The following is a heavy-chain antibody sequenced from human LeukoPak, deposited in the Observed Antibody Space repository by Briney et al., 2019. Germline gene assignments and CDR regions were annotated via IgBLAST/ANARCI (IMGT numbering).Heavy chain of an antibody. Sequence: GASVKLSCKASGYTFTSYGISWVRQAPGQGLEWRGWISAYNGNTNYAQKLQSRVTMTTDTSTSTAYMELRSLRSDDTAVYYCARDQLELAYYYYYMDVWGKGTTVTVSS. J-gene: IGHJ6*03. CDR3: ARDQLELAYYYYYMDV. V-gene: IGHV1-18*01. CDR1: GYTFTSYG. CDR2: ISAYNGNT. D-gene: IGHD1-7*01.